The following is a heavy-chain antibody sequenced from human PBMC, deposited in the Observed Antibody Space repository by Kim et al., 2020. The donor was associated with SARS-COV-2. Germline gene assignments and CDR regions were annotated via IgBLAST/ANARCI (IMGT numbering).Heavy chain of an antibody. V-gene: IGHV3-9*01. CDR1: GFTFNDYA. Sequence: GGSLRLSCVASGFTFNDYAMHWVRQVPGKGLEWFSGITSDISTTVYAVSMQVRFPLSRDPSPPSLSFPLTRLRPSDPALSYCARGLYRTSWEAMGDWG. D-gene: IGHD6-13*01. J-gene: IGHJ6*01. CDR3: ARGLYRTSWEAMGD. CDR2: ITSDISTT.